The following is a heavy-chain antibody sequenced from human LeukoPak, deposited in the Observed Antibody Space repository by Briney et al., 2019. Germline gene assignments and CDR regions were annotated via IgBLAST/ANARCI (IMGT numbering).Heavy chain of an antibody. CDR2: INWNNGGI. V-gene: IGHV3-9*01. D-gene: IGHD2-15*01. Sequence: AGGSLRLSCAASGFNFDEYAMHWVRQAPGKGLEWVSGINWNNGGIGYADSVKGRFTISRDNAKNSLYLQMNSLRAEDTAVYYCAREAPYCSGGSCYFPGDYWGQGTLVTVSS. J-gene: IGHJ4*02. CDR3: AREAPYCSGGSCYFPGDY. CDR1: GFNFDEYA.